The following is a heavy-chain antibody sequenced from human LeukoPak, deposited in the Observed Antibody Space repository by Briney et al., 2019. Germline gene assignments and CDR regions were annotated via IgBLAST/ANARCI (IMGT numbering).Heavy chain of an antibody. V-gene: IGHV4-39*01. Sequence: SETLSLTCTVSGASIISSSYYWGWIRQPPGKGLEWIGSIHYSGSTYYNPSLKSRVSISGDTSKKQYSLKLTSVTAADAAVYYCARHGVTSRPRALDIWAKGQWSPSLQ. CDR2: IHYSGST. CDR1: GASIISSSYY. D-gene: IGHD6-6*01. CDR3: ARHGVTSRPRALDI. J-gene: IGHJ3*02.